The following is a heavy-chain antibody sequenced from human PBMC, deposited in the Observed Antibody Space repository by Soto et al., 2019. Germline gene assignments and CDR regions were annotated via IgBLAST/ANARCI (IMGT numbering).Heavy chain of an antibody. V-gene: IGHV4-34*01. J-gene: IGHJ4*02. CDR2: INHSGST. D-gene: IGHD3-10*01. Sequence: QVQLQQWGAGLLKPSETLSLTCAVYGGSFSGYYWSWIRQPPGKGLEWIGEINHSGSTNYNPSLKSRVTISVDTSKNQFSLKLSSVTAADAAVYYGARLEGVRGVYYYFDYWGQGTLVTVSS. CDR3: ARLEGVRGVYYYFDY. CDR1: GGSFSGYY.